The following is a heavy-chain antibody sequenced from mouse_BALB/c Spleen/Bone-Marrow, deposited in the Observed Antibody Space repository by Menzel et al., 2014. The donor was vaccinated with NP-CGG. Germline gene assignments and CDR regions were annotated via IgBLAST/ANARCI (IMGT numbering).Heavy chain of an antibody. CDR2: ISSGGSYT. J-gene: IGHJ2*01. Sequence: VQLKESGGDLVKPGGSLKLSCAASGFTFSSYGMSWVRQTPDKRLEWVATISSGGSYTYYPDSVKGRFTISRDNAKNTLYLQMSSLKSEDTAVYYCARPPYDGPDYWGQGTTLTVSS. CDR1: GFTFSSYG. D-gene: IGHD2-3*01. CDR3: ARPPYDGPDY. V-gene: IGHV5-6*01.